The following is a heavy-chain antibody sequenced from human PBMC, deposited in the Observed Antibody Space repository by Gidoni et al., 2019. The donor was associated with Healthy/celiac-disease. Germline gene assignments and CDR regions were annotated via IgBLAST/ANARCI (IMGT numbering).Heavy chain of an antibody. Sequence: QVQLVESGGGVVQPGRSLRLSCAASGFTFSTYRMHWVRQAPGKGLEWVAVIWNDGSNKYYADSVKGRFTISKDNSKNTLYLQMNSLRAEDTAVYYCARGLRYLNYWGQGTLVTVSS. CDR3: ARGLRYLNY. D-gene: IGHD3-9*01. V-gene: IGHV3-33*01. CDR1: GFTFSTYR. CDR2: IWNDGSNK. J-gene: IGHJ4*02.